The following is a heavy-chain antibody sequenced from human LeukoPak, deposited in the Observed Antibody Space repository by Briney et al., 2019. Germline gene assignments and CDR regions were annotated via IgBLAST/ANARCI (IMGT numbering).Heavy chain of an antibody. CDR2: IYYSGST. CDR1: GGSISSYY. Sequence: SETLSLTCTVSGGSISSYYWIWIRQPPGKGLEWIGYIYYSGSTNYNPSLKSRVTISVDTSKNQFSLKLSSVTAADTAVYYCAREERDPFTIDDWGQGTLVTVSS. V-gene: IGHV4-59*01. CDR3: AREERDPFTIDD. J-gene: IGHJ4*02.